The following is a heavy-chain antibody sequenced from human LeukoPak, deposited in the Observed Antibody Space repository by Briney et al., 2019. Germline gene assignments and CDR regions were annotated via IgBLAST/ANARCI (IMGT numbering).Heavy chain of an antibody. Sequence: GGSLRLXCAASGFTFSGSAMHWDRQASGKGLEWVGRIRSKADSYATAYAASVKGRFTISRDDSKNTAYLQMNSLKTKDTAVYYCTSTPFPDPFGVVITVDAFDIWGQGTMVTVSS. CDR2: IRSKADSYAT. CDR3: TSTPFPDPFGVVITVDAFDI. J-gene: IGHJ3*02. D-gene: IGHD3-3*01. V-gene: IGHV3-73*01. CDR1: GFTFSGSA.